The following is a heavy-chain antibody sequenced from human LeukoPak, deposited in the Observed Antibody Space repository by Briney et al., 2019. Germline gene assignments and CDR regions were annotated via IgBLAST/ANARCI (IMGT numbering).Heavy chain of an antibody. CDR3: AKAPSHVWLRSDS. CDR1: GFTFSSYA. J-gene: IGHJ4*02. D-gene: IGHD5-12*01. CDR2: ISGGGGTT. V-gene: IGHV3-23*01. Sequence: PGGSLRLSCAAPGFTFSSYAMSWVRQAPGKGLEWVSGISGGGGTTYYADSVKGRFTISRDNSNNTLYLQMNGLRAEDTAVYYCAKAPSHVWLRSDSWGQGTLVTVSS.